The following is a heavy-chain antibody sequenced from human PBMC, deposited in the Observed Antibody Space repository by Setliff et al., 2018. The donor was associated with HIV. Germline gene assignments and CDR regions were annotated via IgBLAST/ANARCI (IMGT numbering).Heavy chain of an antibody. V-gene: IGHV1-18*01. D-gene: IGHD3-22*01. CDR3: AKSYHSSGYYFH. Sequence: ASVKVSCKASGYTFTNNGINWVRQAPGQGLEWMGWISGDNGNTKYAQKLQGRITLTTDTSASTAYLELRSLRSDDTAVYYCAKSYHSSGYYFHWGQGTLVTVSS. CDR2: ISGDNGNT. J-gene: IGHJ4*02. CDR1: GYTFTNNG.